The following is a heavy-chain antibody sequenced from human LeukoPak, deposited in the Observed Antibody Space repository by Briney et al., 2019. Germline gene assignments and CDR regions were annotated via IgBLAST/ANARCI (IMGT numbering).Heavy chain of an antibody. Sequence: SVKVSCKASGGTFSSYAISWVRQAPGQGLEWMGGIIPIFGTANYAQKFQGRVTITADESTSTACMELSSLRSEDTAVYYCGWLPPPWDWFDPWGQGTLVTVSS. CDR1: GGTFSSYA. J-gene: IGHJ5*02. V-gene: IGHV1-69*13. D-gene: IGHD5-24*01. CDR3: GWLPPPWDWFDP. CDR2: IIPIFGTA.